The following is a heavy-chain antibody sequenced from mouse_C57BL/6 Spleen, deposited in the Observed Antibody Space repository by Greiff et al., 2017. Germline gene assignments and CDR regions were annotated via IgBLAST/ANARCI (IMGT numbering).Heavy chain of an antibody. V-gene: IGHV1-15*01. CDR1: GYTFTDYE. CDR3: TRGRVTHDY. D-gene: IGHD2-1*01. CDR2: IDPETGGT. Sequence: QVQLKQSGAELVRPGASVTLSCKASGYTFTDYEMHWVKQTPVHGLEWIGAIDPETGGTAYNQKFKGKAILTADKSSSTAYMELRSLTSEDSAVYYCTRGRVTHDYWGQGTTLTVSS. J-gene: IGHJ2*01.